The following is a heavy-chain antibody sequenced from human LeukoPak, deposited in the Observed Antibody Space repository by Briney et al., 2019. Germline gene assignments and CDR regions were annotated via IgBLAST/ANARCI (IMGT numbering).Heavy chain of an antibody. CDR1: GFTFSTYA. J-gene: IGHJ3*02. CDR3: ARDRSGSYRDAFDI. CDR2: ITGNGGST. Sequence: GGSLRLSCAASGFTFSTYAMYWVRQAPGKGLEFVSAITGNGGSTSYANSVKGRFTISRDNSKNTLYLQMGSLRAEDTAVYYCARDRSGSYRDAFDIWGQGTMVTVSS. V-gene: IGHV3-64*01. D-gene: IGHD1-26*01.